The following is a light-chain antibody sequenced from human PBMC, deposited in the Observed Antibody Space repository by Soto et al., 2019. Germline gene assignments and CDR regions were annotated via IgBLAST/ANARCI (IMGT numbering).Light chain of an antibody. CDR2: TNN. CDR1: SLNLLSNS. J-gene: IGLJ1*01. Sequence: QSVLTHPPSASWTPGHRFTISFSGSSLNLLSNSFSWYQHLPVAVPKLLIHTNNHRPSGVPDRFSGSKSGTSSSLAIRGLRSEDEADYYCASWDDALRGHVFGTWTKVTVL. V-gene: IGLV1-47*02. CDR3: ASWDDALRGHV.